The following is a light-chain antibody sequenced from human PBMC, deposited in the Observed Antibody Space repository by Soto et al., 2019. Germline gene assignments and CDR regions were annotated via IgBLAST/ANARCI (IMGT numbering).Light chain of an antibody. CDR2: AAS. J-gene: IGKJ1*01. Sequence: DIQMTQSPSSLSASVGDRITITCRASQSISTYLNWYQYKPGKAPKLLIFAASSLQSGVPSGFSGSGAGTDFTLTIYSLQPEDFATYYCQQTYSTPWTFGQGTKVDIK. CDR3: QQTYSTPWT. V-gene: IGKV1-39*01. CDR1: QSISTY.